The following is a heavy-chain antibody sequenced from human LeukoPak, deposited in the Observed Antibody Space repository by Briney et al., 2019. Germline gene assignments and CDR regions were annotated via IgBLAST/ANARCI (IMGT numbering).Heavy chain of an antibody. V-gene: IGHV1-2*06. J-gene: IGHJ3*02. D-gene: IGHD3-22*01. CDR3: TREDDSSGYRPFDI. Sequence: ASVKVSCKASGYTFTGYYIHWVRQAPGQGLEWMGRINPNSGGTNYAQKFQGRVTMTRDTSISTAYMDLSSLRSDDAAVYYCTREDDSSGYRPFDIWGQGTMVTVSS. CDR1: GYTFTGYY. CDR2: INPNSGGT.